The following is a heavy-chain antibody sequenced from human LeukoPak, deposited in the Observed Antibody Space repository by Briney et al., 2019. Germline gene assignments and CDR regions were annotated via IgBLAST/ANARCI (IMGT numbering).Heavy chain of an antibody. D-gene: IGHD3-16*02. CDR3: ARVYDYVWGSYRNFDY. CDR2: IKQDGSEK. CDR1: GFTFSSYA. J-gene: IGHJ4*02. V-gene: IGHV3-7*01. Sequence: GGSLRLSCAASGFTFSSYAMSWVRQAPGKGLEWVANIKQDGSEKYYVDSVKGRFTVSRDNAKNSLYLQMNSLRAEDTAVYYCARVYDYVWGSYRNFDYWGQGTLVTVSS.